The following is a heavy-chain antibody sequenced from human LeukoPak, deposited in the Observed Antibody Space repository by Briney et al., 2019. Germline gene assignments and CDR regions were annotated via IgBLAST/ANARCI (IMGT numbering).Heavy chain of an antibody. Sequence: ETLSLTCTVSGVSISSYYWSWIRQPPGKGLEWIGHVYHSGSTNYNPSLKSRVTISVDTSKNQFSLKLSSVTAADTAVYYCARAGNYYYSSGYYSHFDYWGQGTLVTVSS. J-gene: IGHJ4*02. V-gene: IGHV4-59*01. D-gene: IGHD3-22*01. CDR1: GVSISSYY. CDR2: VYHSGST. CDR3: ARAGNYYYSSGYYSHFDY.